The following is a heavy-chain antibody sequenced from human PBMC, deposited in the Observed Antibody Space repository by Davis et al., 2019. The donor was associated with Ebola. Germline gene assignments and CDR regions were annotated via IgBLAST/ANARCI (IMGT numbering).Heavy chain of an antibody. D-gene: IGHD3-10*01. J-gene: IGHJ4*02. Sequence: GGSLRLSCAASGFTFSNYEMNWVRQAPGKGLEWVSWISSSGTSIHHADSMRGRFTISRDNAKNSLYLQMNSLRAEDTAVYYCAKGFVRGTIDYWGQGTLVTVSS. V-gene: IGHV3-48*03. CDR3: AKGFVRGTIDY. CDR2: ISSSGTSI. CDR1: GFTFSNYE.